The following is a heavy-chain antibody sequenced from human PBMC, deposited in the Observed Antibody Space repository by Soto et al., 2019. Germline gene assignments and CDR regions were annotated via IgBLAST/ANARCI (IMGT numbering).Heavy chain of an antibody. D-gene: IGHD7-27*01. CDR1: GGTFSSYA. J-gene: IGHJ5*02. CDR2: IIPIFGTA. V-gene: IGHV1-69*13. Sequence: GASVKVSFKASGGTFSSYAISWVRQAPGQGLEWMGGIIPIFGTANYAQKFQGRVTITADESTSTAYMELSSLRSEDTAVYYCASSPLTLTPGYNWFDPWGQGTLVTVSS. CDR3: ASSPLTLTPGYNWFDP.